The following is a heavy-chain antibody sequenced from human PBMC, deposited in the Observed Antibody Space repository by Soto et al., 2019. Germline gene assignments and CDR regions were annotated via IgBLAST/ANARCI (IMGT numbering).Heavy chain of an antibody. CDR3: ARDSSGRHDY. CDR1: GGSLRSGSYY. CDR2: IYHGGAT. D-gene: IGHD3-22*01. J-gene: IGHJ4*02. V-gene: IGHV4-61*01. Sequence: PSSTLSLTFTFYGGSLRSGSYYWSWIRQPPGKGLEWIGYIYHGGATTYNASLKSRVTISVDTSKNQFFLKVNSVTAADTAVYFCARDSSGRHDYWGQGTPVTVS.